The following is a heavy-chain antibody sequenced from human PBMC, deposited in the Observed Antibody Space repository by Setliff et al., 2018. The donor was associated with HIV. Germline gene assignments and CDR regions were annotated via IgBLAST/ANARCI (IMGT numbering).Heavy chain of an antibody. CDR3: ARARLQGIVTAVGPRDNCLDP. CDR1: GYSFINYG. J-gene: IGHJ5*02. CDR2: ISAYTGHT. V-gene: IGHV1-18*01. D-gene: IGHD2-21*02. Sequence: ASVKVSCKASGYSFINYGIAWVRQAPGQGLEWMGWISAYTGHTDYASRFLGRVTLTTDTSTSTAYMELRSLSSDDTAVYFCARARLQGIVTAVGPRDNCLDPWGQGTRGTVPQ.